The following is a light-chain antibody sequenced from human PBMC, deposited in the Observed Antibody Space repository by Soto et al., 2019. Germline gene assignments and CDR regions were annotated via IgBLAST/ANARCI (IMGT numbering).Light chain of an antibody. CDR2: GAS. CDR3: QQYGSPPLT. Sequence: EIVLTQSPGTLFLSPGERATLSCRASQGVSGTYLGWYQMKPGQSPRLVIYGASSRATGIPDRFRGSGSGTDFTLTITRLEPEDSAVYYCQQYGSPPLTFGGGTRVEIK. V-gene: IGKV3-20*01. CDR1: QGVSGTY. J-gene: IGKJ4*01.